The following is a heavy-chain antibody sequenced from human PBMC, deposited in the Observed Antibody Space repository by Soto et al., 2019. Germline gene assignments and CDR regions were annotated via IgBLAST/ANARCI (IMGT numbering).Heavy chain of an antibody. CDR3: VSPEGYYDSSGYTLDY. CDR2: IYYSGST. J-gene: IGHJ4*02. D-gene: IGHD3-22*01. Sequence: ASETLSLTCTVSGGSINSYYWNWIRPPPGKGLEWIGYIYYSGSTKYNPSLKSRVTISVDTSKNQFSLKLNSVTAADTAVYYCVSPEGYYDSSGYTLDYWGQGTLVTVSS. V-gene: IGHV4-59*08. CDR1: GGSINSYY.